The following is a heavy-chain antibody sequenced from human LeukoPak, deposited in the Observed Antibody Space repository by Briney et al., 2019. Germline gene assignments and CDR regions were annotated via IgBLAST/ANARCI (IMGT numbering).Heavy chain of an antibody. CDR1: GGSISTYY. Sequence: SETLSLTCTVSGGSISTYYWSWLRQPPGKGLEWTGYIYDSGSTNYNPSLKSRVTISVDTSKNQFSLRLSSVTAADTAVYYCARANWVHDCWGQGTLVTVSS. CDR2: IYDSGST. J-gene: IGHJ4*02. D-gene: IGHD1-1*01. V-gene: IGHV4-59*01. CDR3: ARANWVHDC.